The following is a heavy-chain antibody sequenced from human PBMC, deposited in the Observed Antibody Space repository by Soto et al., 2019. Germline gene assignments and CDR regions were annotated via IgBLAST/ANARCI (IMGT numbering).Heavy chain of an antibody. V-gene: IGHV1-2*04. CDR3: AREPATAKPEGVDF. Sequence: QVQLVQSGAEVRKPGASVKVSCKASGYTFSDYYIHWVRQAPGQGLEWMGWINPNSGGTKYAPKCQGWVTMTRDTSITTAYMELRRLRSGDTAVYYCAREPATAKPEGVDFWGQGTLVTVYS. J-gene: IGHJ4*02. CDR1: GYTFSDYY. CDR2: INPNSGGT. D-gene: IGHD1-1*01.